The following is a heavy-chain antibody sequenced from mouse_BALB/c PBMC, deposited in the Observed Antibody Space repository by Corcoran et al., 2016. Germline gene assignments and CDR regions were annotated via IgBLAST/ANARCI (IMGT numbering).Heavy chain of an antibody. CDR3: ARDPAWFAY. J-gene: IGHJ3*01. CDR1: ASTFTNYG. V-gene: IGHV9-3-1*01. CDR2: INTYTGEP. Sequence: QIQLVQYGPGLKKPGEPVKISCNDSASTFTNYGMHWLKQAPGKGLKWMGWINTYTGEPTYADDFKGRFGFSLENSASTAYLQINNLKNEDTATYFCARDPAWFAYCGQGTLVTVSA.